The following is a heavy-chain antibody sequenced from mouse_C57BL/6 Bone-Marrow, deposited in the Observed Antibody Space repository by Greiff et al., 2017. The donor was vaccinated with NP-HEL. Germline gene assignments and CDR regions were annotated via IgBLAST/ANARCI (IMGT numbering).Heavy chain of an antibody. CDR2: ISDGGSYT. J-gene: IGHJ4*01. CDR3: AREDPYYYGSSYNYAMDY. V-gene: IGHV5-4*01. Sequence: EVMLVESGGGLVKPGGSLKLSCAASGFTFSSYAMSWVRQTPEKRLEWVATISDGGSYTYYPDNVKGRFTISRDNAKNNLYLQMSHLKSEDTAMYYCAREDPYYYGSSYNYAMDYWGQGTSVTVSS. CDR1: GFTFSSYA. D-gene: IGHD1-1*01.